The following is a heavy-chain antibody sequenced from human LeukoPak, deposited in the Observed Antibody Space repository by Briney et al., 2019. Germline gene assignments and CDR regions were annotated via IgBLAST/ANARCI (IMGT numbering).Heavy chain of an antibody. D-gene: IGHD2-2*01. Sequence: GGSLRLSCAASGFTFSNAWMSWVRQAPGKGLEWVGRIKSKTDGGTTDYAAPVKGRYTISRDDSKNTLYLQMNSLKTEDTAVYYCTTDGEYCSSTSCAAFDYWGQGTLVTVSS. CDR3: TTDGEYCSSTSCAAFDY. V-gene: IGHV3-15*01. J-gene: IGHJ4*02. CDR1: GFTFSNAW. CDR2: IKSKTDGGTT.